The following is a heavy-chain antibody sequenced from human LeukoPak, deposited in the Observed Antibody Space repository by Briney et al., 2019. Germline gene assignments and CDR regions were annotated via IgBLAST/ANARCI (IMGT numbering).Heavy chain of an antibody. CDR2: IYYSGST. CDR3: ARVGITGGIAAAGNDY. J-gene: IGHJ4*02. Sequence: PSETLSLTCTVSGGSISSSSYYWGWIRQPPGKGLEWIGSIYYSGSTYYNPSLKSRVTISVDTSKNQFSLKLSSVTAADTAVYYCARVGITGGIAAAGNDYWGQGTLVTVSS. CDR1: GGSISSSSYY. D-gene: IGHD6-13*01. V-gene: IGHV4-39*07.